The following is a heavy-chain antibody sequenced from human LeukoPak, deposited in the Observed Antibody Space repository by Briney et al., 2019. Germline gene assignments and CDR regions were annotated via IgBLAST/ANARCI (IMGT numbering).Heavy chain of an antibody. CDR3: ARHLGHSKYYYGSDGMDA. CDR2: IYPGDSDT. V-gene: IGHV5-51*01. J-gene: IGHJ6*02. CDR1: GYSFTSYW. Sequence: GESLKISCKGSGYSFTSYWIGWVRQMPGKGLEWMGIIYPGDSDTRYSPSFQGQVTISADKSISTAYLQWSSLKASDTAMYYCARHLGHSKYYYGSDGMDAWGQGTTVTVSS. D-gene: IGHD3-10*01.